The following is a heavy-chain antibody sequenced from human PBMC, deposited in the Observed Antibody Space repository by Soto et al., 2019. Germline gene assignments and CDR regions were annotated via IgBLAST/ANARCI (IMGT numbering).Heavy chain of an antibody. CDR2: INAGNGNT. CDR1: GYTFTSYA. CDR3: ARTGGDIVVVPAAKGYSQWFDP. Sequence: ASVKVSCKASGYTFTSYAMHWVRQAPGQRLEWMGWINAGNGNTKYSQKFQGRVTITRDTSASTAYMDLSSLRSEDTAVYYCARTGGDIVVVPAAKGYSQWFDPWGQGTLVTVSS. V-gene: IGHV1-3*01. D-gene: IGHD2-2*01. J-gene: IGHJ5*02.